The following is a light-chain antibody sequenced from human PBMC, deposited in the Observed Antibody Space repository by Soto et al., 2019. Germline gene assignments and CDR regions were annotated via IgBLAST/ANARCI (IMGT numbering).Light chain of an antibody. CDR2: DTS. J-gene: IGKJ5*01. CDR3: QHRSNWPPA. Sequence: EIVLTQSPGTLSLSPGERATLSCRASQSFSSTYLAWYQQKPGQVPRLLIYDTSNRATGIPARFSGSGSGTDFTLSISSLAPEDFAVYYCQHRSNWPPAFGQGTRLEIK. CDR1: QSFSSTY. V-gene: IGKV3-11*01.